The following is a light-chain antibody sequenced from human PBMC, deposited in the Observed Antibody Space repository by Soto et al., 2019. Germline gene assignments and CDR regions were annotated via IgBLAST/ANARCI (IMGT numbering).Light chain of an antibody. CDR2: EVS. CDR3: SSFAGSNTLV. Sequence: QSALTQPPSASGSPGQSVTISCTGTSSDVGGYNYVSWYQQHPDKAPKLMIYEVSKRPSGVPDRFSGSKSGNTASLTVSGLQGEDDAEYYCSSFAGSNTLVIGAGTKLTVL. J-gene: IGLJ2*01. V-gene: IGLV2-8*01. CDR1: SSDVGGYNY.